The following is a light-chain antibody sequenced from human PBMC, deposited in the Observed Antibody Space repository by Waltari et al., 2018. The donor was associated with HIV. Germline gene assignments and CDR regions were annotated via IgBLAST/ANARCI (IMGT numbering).Light chain of an antibody. J-gene: IGLJ2*01. CDR2: DAN. Sequence: QSPLTQSRALSLPLGQSLTNSCTGPHKAAGGLTFAPWYQHPQAKAPRLISFDANQRSYGVPARFSGSKSQNTASLTISGLETEDDGDYYCATYAGGFILPLFGGGTRLTVL. V-gene: IGLV2-11*01. CDR1: HKAAGGLTF. CDR3: ATYAGGFILPL.